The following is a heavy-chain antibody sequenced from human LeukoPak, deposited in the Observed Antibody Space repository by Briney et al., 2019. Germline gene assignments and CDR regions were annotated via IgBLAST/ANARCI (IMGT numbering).Heavy chain of an antibody. J-gene: IGHJ4*02. D-gene: IGHD6-6*01. CDR3: ARIGYSSSSFDY. V-gene: IGHV3-7*03. CDR1: RFTFSNYA. Sequence: GGSLRLSCAASRFTFSNYAMSWVRQAPGKGLEWVANMKQDGSVKYYVDSMKGRFTISRDNAKNSLYLQVSGLRAEDTAVYFCARIGYSSSSFDYWGQGVLVTVYS. CDR2: MKQDGSVK.